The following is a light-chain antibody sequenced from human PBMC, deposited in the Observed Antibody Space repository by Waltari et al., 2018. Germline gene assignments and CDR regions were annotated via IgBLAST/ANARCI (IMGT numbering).Light chain of an antibody. CDR1: NSNIGSNP. CDR2: SNN. Sequence: QSVVTQPPSASGTPGQRVTISCSGSNSNIGSNPVNWYQQLPGTAPQVLIYSNNPRPSGLPERFSGSKSGTSASLAISGLQSEDEADYYCAAWDYSLNGVLFGGGTKLTVL. V-gene: IGLV1-44*01. J-gene: IGLJ2*01. CDR3: AAWDYSLNGVL.